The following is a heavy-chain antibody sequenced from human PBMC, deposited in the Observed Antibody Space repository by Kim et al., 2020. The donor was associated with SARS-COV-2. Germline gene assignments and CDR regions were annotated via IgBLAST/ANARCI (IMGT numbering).Heavy chain of an antibody. V-gene: IGHV3-21*01. CDR3: ARDISWEDRTFDY. CDR2: ISSSSSYI. CDR1: GFTFSSYS. D-gene: IGHD3-3*02. J-gene: IGHJ4*02. Sequence: GGSLRLSCAASGFTFSSYSMNWVRQAPGKGLEWVSSISSSSSYIYYADSVKGRFTISRDNAKNSLYLQMNSLRAEDTAVYYCARDISWEDRTFDYWGQGTLVTVSS.